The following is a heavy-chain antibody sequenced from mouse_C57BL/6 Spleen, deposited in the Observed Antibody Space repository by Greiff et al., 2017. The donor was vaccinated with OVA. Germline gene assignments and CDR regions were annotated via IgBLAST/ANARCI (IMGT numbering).Heavy chain of an antibody. CDR1: GFSLTSYG. CDR2: IWGVGST. CDR3: AKSYGNYPMDY. V-gene: IGHV2-6*01. Sequence: QVHVKQSGPGLVAPSQSLSITCTVSGFSLTSYGVDWVRQSPGKGLEWLGVIWGVGSTNYNSALKSRLSISKDNSKSQVFLKMNSLQTDDTAMYYCAKSYGNYPMDYWGQGTSVTVSS. D-gene: IGHD2-1*01. J-gene: IGHJ4*01.